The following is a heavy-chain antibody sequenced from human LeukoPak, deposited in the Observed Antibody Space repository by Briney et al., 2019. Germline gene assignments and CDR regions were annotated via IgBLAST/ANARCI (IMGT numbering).Heavy chain of an antibody. Sequence: GGSLRLSCAASGFTFSSYGMSWVRQAPGKGLEWVSSISSSSTYIYYADSVKGRFTISRDNAKNSLFLQMNSLRAEDTAVYYCARFALKTPPTDWGQGTLVTVSS. CDR1: GFTFSSYG. CDR2: ISSSSTYI. CDR3: ARFALKTPPTD. V-gene: IGHV3-21*01. J-gene: IGHJ4*02.